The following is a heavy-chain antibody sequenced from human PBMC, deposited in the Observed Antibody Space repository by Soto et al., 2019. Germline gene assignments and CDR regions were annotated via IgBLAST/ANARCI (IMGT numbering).Heavy chain of an antibody. CDR3: ASRLYSSGYYGFLDH. CDR2: INPSGGST. V-gene: IGHV1-46*03. Sequence: QVQLMQSGAEVKQPGASVKVSCKASGYTLTSYYMHWVRQAPGQGLEWMGIINPSGGSTSYTQRFQGRVTMTRDTSTSTVYMELSSLRPEDTAVYYCASRLYSSGYYGFLDHWGQGTLVPVSS. J-gene: IGHJ4*02. CDR1: GYTLTSYY. D-gene: IGHD3-22*01.